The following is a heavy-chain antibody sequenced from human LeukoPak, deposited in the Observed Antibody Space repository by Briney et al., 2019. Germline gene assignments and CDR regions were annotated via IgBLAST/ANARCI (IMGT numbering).Heavy chain of an antibody. J-gene: IGHJ4*02. CDR1: GYTFTDYY. D-gene: IGHD6-13*01. Sequence: EASVKVSCKASGYTFTDYYMHWVRQAPGQGLEWMGWINPNSGGTDYAQKLQGRVTMTRDTSISTAYMELSRLRSEDTAVYYCARGHFLSLAAGTADYWGQGTLVTVSS. CDR2: INPNSGGT. V-gene: IGHV1-2*02. CDR3: ARGHFLSLAAGTADY.